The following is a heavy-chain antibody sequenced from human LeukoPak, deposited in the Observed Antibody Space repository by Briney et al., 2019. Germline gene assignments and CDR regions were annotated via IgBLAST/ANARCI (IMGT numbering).Heavy chain of an antibody. J-gene: IGHJ4*02. D-gene: IGHD4-23*01. CDR2: IYHSGST. Sequence: SETLSLTCTVSGYSISSGYYWGWIRQPPGKWLEWIGSIYHSGSTYYNPSLKSRVTISVDTSKNQFSLKLSSVTAADTAVYYCARDYGGNDGDYWGQGTLVTVSS. V-gene: IGHV4-38-2*02. CDR3: ARDYGGNDGDY. CDR1: GYSISSGYY.